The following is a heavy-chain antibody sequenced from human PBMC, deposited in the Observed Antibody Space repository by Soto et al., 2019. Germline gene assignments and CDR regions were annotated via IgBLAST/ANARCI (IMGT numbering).Heavy chain of an antibody. V-gene: IGHV1-69*13. CDR2: IIPIFGTA. CDR1: GGAFSSYA. D-gene: IGHD5-18*01. Sequence: SVKVSCKASGGAFSSYAISWVRQAPGQGLEWMGGIIPIFGTANYAQKFQGRVTITADESTSTAYMELSSLRSEDTAVYYCARGYSYAGGLFDYWGQGTLVTVSS. CDR3: ARGYSYAGGLFDY. J-gene: IGHJ4*02.